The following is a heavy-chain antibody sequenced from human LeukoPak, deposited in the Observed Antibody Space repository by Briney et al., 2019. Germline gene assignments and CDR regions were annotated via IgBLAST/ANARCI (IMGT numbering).Heavy chain of an antibody. CDR3: ASGCSSTSCYGFDY. Sequence: GGSLRLSCAASGFTFSSYAMSWVRQAPGKGLEWVSAISGSGGSTYYADSVKGRFTISRDNSKNTLYLQMNSLRAEDTAVYYCASGCSSTSCYGFDYWGQGTLVTVSS. J-gene: IGHJ4*02. CDR1: GFTFSSYA. D-gene: IGHD2-2*01. V-gene: IGHV3-23*01. CDR2: ISGSGGST.